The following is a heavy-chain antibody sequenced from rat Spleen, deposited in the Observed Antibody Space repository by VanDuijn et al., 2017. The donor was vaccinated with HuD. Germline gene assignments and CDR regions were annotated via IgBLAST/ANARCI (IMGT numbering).Heavy chain of an antibody. CDR3: ARWRIFDYDGPITRYFDY. Sequence: EVQLVESGGGLVQPGRSLKLSCAASGFTFSNHGMAWVRQAPSKGLEWVATISHDGAATYYRDSMKGRFTIARDNAKSTLYLQMDSLRSEDTATYYCARWRIFDYDGPITRYFDYWGQGVMVSVSS. D-gene: IGHD1-3*01. CDR2: ISHDGAAT. CDR1: GFTFSNHG. V-gene: IGHV5-29*01. J-gene: IGHJ2*01.